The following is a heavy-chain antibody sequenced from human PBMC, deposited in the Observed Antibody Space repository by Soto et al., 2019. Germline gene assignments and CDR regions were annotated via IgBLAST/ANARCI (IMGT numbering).Heavy chain of an antibody. CDR1: GYRFTSYH. CDR2: INPSGGST. CDR3: ARSHDSSGYSFFDY. V-gene: IGHV1-46*01. D-gene: IGHD3-22*01. J-gene: IGHJ4*02. Sequence: ASVKVSCKASGYRFTSYHIHWVRQAPGQGLEWMGIINPSGGSTKYAQKFLGRVTMTRDTSTSTVYMHLSSLKSEDTAVYYCARSHDSSGYSFFDYWGQGTLVTVSS.